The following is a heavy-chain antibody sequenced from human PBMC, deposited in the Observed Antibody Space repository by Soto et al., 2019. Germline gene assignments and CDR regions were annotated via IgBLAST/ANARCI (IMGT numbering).Heavy chain of an antibody. J-gene: IGHJ5*02. CDR2: IYYSGST. CDR3: ARVFYYDSSGYPFDP. CDR1: GGSISSYY. D-gene: IGHD3-22*01. Sequence: PSETLSLTCTVSGGSISSYYWSWIRQPPGKGLEWIGYIYYSGSTNYNPSLKSRVTISVDTSKNQFSLKLSSVTAADTAVYYCARVFYYDSSGYPFDPWGQGTLVTVSS. V-gene: IGHV4-59*01.